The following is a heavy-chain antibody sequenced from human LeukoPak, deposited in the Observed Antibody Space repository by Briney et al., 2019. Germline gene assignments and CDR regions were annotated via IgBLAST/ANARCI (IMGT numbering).Heavy chain of an antibody. CDR3: ARGPSGYHNT. CDR2: IRYSGIYK. CDR1: GFNFTNYG. Sequence: GGSLRLSCAASGFNFTNYGMHWVRQAPGKGLEWVAFIRYSGIYKYYTDSVKGRFTISRDNSKNTLYLQMNSPRAEDTAVYYCARGPSGYHNTGGQGTLVTVSS. D-gene: IGHD5-12*01. J-gene: IGHJ4*02. V-gene: IGHV3-30*02.